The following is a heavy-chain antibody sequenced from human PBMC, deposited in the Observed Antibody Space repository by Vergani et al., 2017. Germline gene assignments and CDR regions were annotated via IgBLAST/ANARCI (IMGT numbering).Heavy chain of an antibody. Sequence: QVQLVESGGGLVKPGGSLRLSCAASGFTFSDYYMTWIRQAPGKGLEWISYISGSGHTKYYADSMKGRFAISRDNAKNSLYLQMNNLRVEDTAVYYCARDLLPGTLLLLAYWGQGTLISVSS. CDR1: GFTFSDYY. V-gene: IGHV3-11*04. D-gene: IGHD1-7*01. J-gene: IGHJ4*02. CDR3: ARDLLPGTLLLLAY. CDR2: ISGSGHTK.